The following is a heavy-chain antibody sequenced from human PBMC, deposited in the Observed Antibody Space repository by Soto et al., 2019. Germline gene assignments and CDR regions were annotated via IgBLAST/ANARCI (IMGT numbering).Heavy chain of an antibody. D-gene: IGHD1-26*01. V-gene: IGHV3-7*03. CDR3: ATEIVGGTTLHDS. CDR1: GFTFSSYW. J-gene: IGHJ4*02. Sequence: AGGSLRLSCAASGFTFSSYWMSWVRQAPGKGLEWVANIKEDGSGKNYVDSVKGRFTISRDNAKSSLFLQMNSLRVEDTAVYYCATEIVGGTTLHDSWGQGTLVTVSS. CDR2: IKEDGSGK.